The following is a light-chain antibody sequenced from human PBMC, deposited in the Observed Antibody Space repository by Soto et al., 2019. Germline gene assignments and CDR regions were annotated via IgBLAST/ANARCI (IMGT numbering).Light chain of an antibody. V-gene: IGLV1-47*01. CDR1: SSNIGSNY. J-gene: IGLJ1*01. Sequence: QSVLTQPPSASGTPGQRVTISCSGSSSNIGSNYVYWYQQLPGTAPKLLIYRNNQRPPGVPDRFSGSKSGTSASLAISGLRSEDEADYYCAAWDDSLINYVFGTGTKLTVL. CDR3: AAWDDSLINYV. CDR2: RNN.